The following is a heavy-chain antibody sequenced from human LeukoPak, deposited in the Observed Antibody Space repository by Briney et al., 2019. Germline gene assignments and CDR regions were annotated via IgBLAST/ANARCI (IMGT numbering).Heavy chain of an antibody. CDR2: ISAYNGNT. J-gene: IGHJ4*02. CDR1: GYTFTSYG. CDR3: ARAPQWLVKYYFDY. Sequence: AAVKVSCKASGYTFTSYGISWVRQAPGQGIEWTGWISAYNGNTNYAQKLQGRVTMTTDTSTSTAYMELRSLRSDDTAVYYCARAPQWLVKYYFDYCGQGTLVTVSS. V-gene: IGHV1-18*01. D-gene: IGHD6-19*01.